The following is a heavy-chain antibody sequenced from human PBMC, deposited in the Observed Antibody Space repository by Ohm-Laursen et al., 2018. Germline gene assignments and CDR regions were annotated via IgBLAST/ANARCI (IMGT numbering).Heavy chain of an antibody. Sequence: TQTLTLTFTFSGFSLSTSGMCVSWIRQPPGKALEWLARIDWDDDKYYSTSLKTRLTISKDTSKNQVVLTMTNMDPVDTATYYCARVWGAAAGSYAFDIWGQGTMVTVSS. CDR3: ARVWGAAAGSYAFDI. J-gene: IGHJ3*02. D-gene: IGHD6-13*01. V-gene: IGHV2-70*11. CDR1: GFSLSTSGMC. CDR2: IDWDDDK.